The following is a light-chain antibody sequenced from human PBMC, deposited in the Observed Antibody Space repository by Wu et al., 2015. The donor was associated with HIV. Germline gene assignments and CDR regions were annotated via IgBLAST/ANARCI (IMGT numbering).Light chain of an antibody. Sequence: EIVLTQSPATLSLSPGERATLSCRASQSVSSYLAWYQQKPGQAPRLLIYDASNRATDIPARFSGSGSGTDFTHIISSLEPEDFAVYYCQQRSNWPPITFGQGTRLEIK. CDR3: QQRSNWPPIT. J-gene: IGKJ5*01. CDR1: QSVSSY. V-gene: IGKV3-11*01. CDR2: DAS.